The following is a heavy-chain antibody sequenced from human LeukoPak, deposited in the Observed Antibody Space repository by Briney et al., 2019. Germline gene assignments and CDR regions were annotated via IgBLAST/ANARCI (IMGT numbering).Heavy chain of an antibody. CDR2: IKQEGSEK. J-gene: IGHJ4*02. D-gene: IGHD5-12*01. CDR3: ARHSSYWSFDY. V-gene: IGHV3-7*05. Sequence: GGSLRLSCAGTGFTFSRYWMSWVRLAPGKGLEWVANIKQEGSEKHYVDSVKGRLTISRDNAKNSLYLQINSLRVEDTAVYYCARHSSYWSFDYWGQGTLVTVSS. CDR1: GFTFSRYW.